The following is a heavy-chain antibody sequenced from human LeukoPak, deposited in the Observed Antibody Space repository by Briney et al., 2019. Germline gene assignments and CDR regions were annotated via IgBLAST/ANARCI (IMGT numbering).Heavy chain of an antibody. D-gene: IGHD3-22*01. J-gene: IGHJ4*02. CDR1: GGSISSSYYY. Sequence: SETLSLTCTVSGGSISSSYYYWGWIRQPPGKGLEWIGTMYNSGSTDYNPSLESRVTISVDTSKNQFSLKLSSVTAADTAVYYCARGRLTRDSSGYYGRWFDYWGQGTLVTVSS. CDR3: ARGRLTRDSSGYYGRWFDY. V-gene: IGHV4-39*07. CDR2: MYNSGST.